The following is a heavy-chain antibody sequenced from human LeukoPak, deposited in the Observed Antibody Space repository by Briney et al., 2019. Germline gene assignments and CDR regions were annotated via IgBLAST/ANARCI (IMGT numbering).Heavy chain of an antibody. J-gene: IGHJ6*03. CDR3: ARASSELRFLEWLSRRGGYYYYMDV. D-gene: IGHD3-3*01. Sequence: SETLSLTCTVSGGSISSYYWSWIRQPPGKGLEWIGYIYYSGSTNYNPSLKSRVTISVDTSKNQFSLKLSSVTAADTAVYYCARASSELRFLEWLSRRGGYYYYMDVWGKGTTVTVSS. V-gene: IGHV4-59*01. CDR1: GGSISSYY. CDR2: IYYSGST.